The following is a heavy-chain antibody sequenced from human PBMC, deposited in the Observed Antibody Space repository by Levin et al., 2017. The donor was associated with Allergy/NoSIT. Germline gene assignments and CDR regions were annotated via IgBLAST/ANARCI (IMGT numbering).Heavy chain of an antibody. V-gene: IGHV4-30-4*01. CDR3: ARSGGSGTNDAFDI. J-gene: IGHJ3*02. Sequence: SQTLSLTCTVSGGSISSADYYWSWIRQPPGQGLEWIGYIYYLGGTHYNPSLKSRLTISIDTSKNQFSLKLSSVTAADTALYYCARSGGSGTNDAFDIWGQGTMLTVSS. CDR2: IYYLGGT. D-gene: IGHD1/OR15-1a*01. CDR1: GGSISSADYY.